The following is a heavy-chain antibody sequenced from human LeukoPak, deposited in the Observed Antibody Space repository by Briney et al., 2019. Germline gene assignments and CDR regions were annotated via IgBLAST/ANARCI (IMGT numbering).Heavy chain of an antibody. CDR3: ARGYNWFDP. J-gene: IGHJ5*02. Sequence: ADTLSLTCTVSGGSVSSYYWSWIRQPPGKGLEWIGYVYYSGSTNSIPSLKSRVTISVDTSKNQFSLKVSSVTAADTAIYYCARGYNWFDPWGQGTLVTVSS. V-gene: IGHV4-59*02. CDR2: VYYSGST. CDR1: GGSVSSYY.